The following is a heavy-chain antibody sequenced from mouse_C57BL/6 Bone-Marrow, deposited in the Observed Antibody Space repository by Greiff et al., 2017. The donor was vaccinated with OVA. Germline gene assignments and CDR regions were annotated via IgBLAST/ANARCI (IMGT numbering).Heavy chain of an antibody. CDR3: TIGYSNYYAMDY. CDR1: GYTFTDYE. V-gene: IGHV1-15*01. J-gene: IGHJ4*01. D-gene: IGHD2-5*01. Sequence: QVQLQQSGAELVRPGASVTLSCTASGYTFTDYEMHWVKQTPVHGLEWIGAIDPETGGPAYNQKFKGKAILTADKSSSTAYMELRSLTSEDSAVYYSTIGYSNYYAMDYWGQGTSVTVSS. CDR2: IDPETGGP.